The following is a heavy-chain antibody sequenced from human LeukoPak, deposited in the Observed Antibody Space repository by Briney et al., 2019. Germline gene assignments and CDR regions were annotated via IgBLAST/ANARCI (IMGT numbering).Heavy chain of an antibody. CDR2: ISGSGGST. CDR3: AKGGIGCSGGSCYYLFDY. Sequence: PGGSLRLSCAASGFTFSSYAVSWVRQAPGKGLEWVSAISGSGGSTYYADSVKGRFTISRDNSKNTLYLQMNSLRAEDTAVYYCAKGGIGCSGGSCYYLFDYWGQGTLVTVSS. V-gene: IGHV3-23*01. D-gene: IGHD2-15*01. J-gene: IGHJ4*02. CDR1: GFTFSSYA.